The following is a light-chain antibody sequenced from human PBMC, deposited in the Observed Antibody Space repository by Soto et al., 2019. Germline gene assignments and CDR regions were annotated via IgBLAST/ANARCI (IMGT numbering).Light chain of an antibody. CDR2: GAS. CDR1: QSVDRNY. Sequence: EIVLTQSPGTLSLSPGESATLSCRASQSVDRNYLAWFQQKPGQAPRLLIYGASSRATGIPPRFSGSGSGTEFVLTISGLEPEDFAVYYCHQFASTPRTFGQGTKVERK. J-gene: IGKJ1*01. CDR3: HQFASTPRT. V-gene: IGKV3-20*01.